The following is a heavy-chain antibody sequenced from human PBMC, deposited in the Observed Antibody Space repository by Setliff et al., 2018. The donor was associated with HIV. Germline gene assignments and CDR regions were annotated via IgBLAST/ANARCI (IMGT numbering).Heavy chain of an antibody. CDR2: ILPIFGTA. Sequence: GASVKVSCKVSGYTLAELSIHWVRQAPGQGLEWMGGILPIFGTANYEQKFQGRVTITADESTSTAYLELSSLRSEDTAVYYCARDSSFGERPNWFDPWGQGTLVTVSS. D-gene: IGHD3-10*01. J-gene: IGHJ5*02. V-gene: IGHV1-69*13. CDR3: ARDSSFGERPNWFDP. CDR1: GYTLAELS.